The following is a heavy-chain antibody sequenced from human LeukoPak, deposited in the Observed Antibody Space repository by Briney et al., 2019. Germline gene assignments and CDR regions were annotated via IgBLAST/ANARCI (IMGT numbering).Heavy chain of an antibody. V-gene: IGHV3-30*18. CDR2: ISYDGSNK. Sequence: GGSLRLSCAASGLTFNNYGMNWVRQAPGRGLEWVAVISYDGSNKYYADSVKGRFTISRDNSKNTLYLQMNSLRAEDTAVYYCAELGITMIGGVWGKGTTVTISS. CDR3: AELGITMIGGV. D-gene: IGHD3-10*02. J-gene: IGHJ6*04. CDR1: GLTFNNYG.